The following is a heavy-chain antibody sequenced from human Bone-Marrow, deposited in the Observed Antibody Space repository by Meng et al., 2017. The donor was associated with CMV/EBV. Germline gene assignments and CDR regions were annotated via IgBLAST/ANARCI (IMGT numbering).Heavy chain of an antibody. V-gene: IGHV4-59*01. CDR1: GGSISSYY. Sequence: SETLSLTCTVSGGSISSYYWSWIRQPPGKGLEWIGYIYYSGSTNYNPSLKSRVTISVDTSKNQFSLKLSSVTAADTAVYYCARITMVRGVIITGFDPWGQGTRVTVYS. CDR3: ARITMVRGVIITGFDP. J-gene: IGHJ5*02. CDR2: IYYSGST. D-gene: IGHD3-10*01.